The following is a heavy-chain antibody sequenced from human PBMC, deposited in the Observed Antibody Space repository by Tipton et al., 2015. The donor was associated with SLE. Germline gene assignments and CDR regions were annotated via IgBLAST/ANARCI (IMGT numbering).Heavy chain of an antibody. CDR2: IYYDGST. CDR1: NGSINSYY. V-gene: IGHV4-59*01. Sequence: GLVKPSETLSLTCTVSNGSINSYYWSWIRQPPGKGLEYIGYIYYDGSTNYNPSLKSRVTISVDTSKNKFSLKLNSMTAADTAVYYCARLRVAAGTTWFDPWGQGTLVTVSS. D-gene: IGHD6-13*01. CDR3: ARLRVAAGTTWFDP. J-gene: IGHJ5*02.